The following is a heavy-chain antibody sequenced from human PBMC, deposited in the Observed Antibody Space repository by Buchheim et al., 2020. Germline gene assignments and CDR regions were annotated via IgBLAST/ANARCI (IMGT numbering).Heavy chain of an antibody. D-gene: IGHD6-13*01. J-gene: IGHJ4*02. Sequence: EVQLVESGGGLVQPGGSLRLSCAASGFTVSSNYMSWVRQAPGKGLEWVSVIYSGGSTYYADSEKGRFTISRDNSKNTLYLQMNSLRAEDTAVYYCARSIKRIAAAGYVHWGQGTL. V-gene: IGHV3-66*01. CDR2: IYSGGST. CDR3: ARSIKRIAAAGYVH. CDR1: GFTVSSNY.